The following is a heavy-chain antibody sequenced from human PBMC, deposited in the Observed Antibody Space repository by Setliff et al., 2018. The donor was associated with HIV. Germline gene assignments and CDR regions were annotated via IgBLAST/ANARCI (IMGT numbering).Heavy chain of an antibody. Sequence: GASVKVSCKASGYTFTSHFMHWVRQAPGQGLEWMGVMYPTGGRTTYAQNFQGRVTITADTSTGTAYMDLSSLRYEDTAVYYCARGWMATLNGPLAYWGQGTLVTVSS. CDR3: ARGWMATLNGPLAY. CDR2: MYPTGGRT. CDR1: GYTFTSHF. D-gene: IGHD2-15*01. V-gene: IGHV1-46*01. J-gene: IGHJ4*02.